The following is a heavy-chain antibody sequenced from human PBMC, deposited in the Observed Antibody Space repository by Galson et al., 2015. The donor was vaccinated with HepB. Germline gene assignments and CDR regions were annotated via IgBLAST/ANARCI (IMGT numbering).Heavy chain of an antibody. CDR1: HGSINNYY. J-gene: IGHJ4*02. D-gene: IGHD5-12*01. Sequence: ETLSLTCSVSHGSINNYYWSWIRQSPGNRLEWIGYIYYNGDTTYNPSLGYRVGMSVDTSVNQVSLWLSSVTAADTAVYYCARHPGRGSVGYAFDLWGQGTLVAVSA. V-gene: IGHV4-59*08. CDR3: ARHPGRGSVGYAFDL. CDR2: IYYNGDT.